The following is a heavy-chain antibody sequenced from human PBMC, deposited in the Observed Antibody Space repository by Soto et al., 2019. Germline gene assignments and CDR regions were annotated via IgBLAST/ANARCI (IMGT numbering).Heavy chain of an antibody. Sequence: PSDTLSLTCAVYVRFFSGYYWLWIRHPPGKGLEWIGEIPHSGSTNYNPSFKSQVTISVDTSKNQFSLQLSSVNAADTAVYYCARGLRVSGYSSSCYDYWGQGTMVTVSS. J-gene: IGHJ4*02. CDR2: IPHSGST. CDR3: ARGLRVSGYSSSCYDY. V-gene: IGHV4-34*01. CDR1: VRFFSGYY. D-gene: IGHD6-13*01.